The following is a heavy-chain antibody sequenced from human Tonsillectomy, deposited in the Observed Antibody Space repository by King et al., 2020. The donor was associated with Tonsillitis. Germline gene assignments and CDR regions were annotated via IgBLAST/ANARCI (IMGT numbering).Heavy chain of an antibody. J-gene: IGHJ3*02. V-gene: IGHV4-34*01. CDR2: INHSGST. CDR1: GGSFSGYY. Sequence: VQLQQWGAGLLKPSETVSLTCAMSGGSFSGYYWSWIRQPPGKGLEWIGEINHSGSTTYNPSLQSRVTMSVDTSKNQLSLKLNSVTAADTAVYYCARAAGTYPRSFDIWGQGTMVTVSS. CDR3: ARAAGTYPRSFDI.